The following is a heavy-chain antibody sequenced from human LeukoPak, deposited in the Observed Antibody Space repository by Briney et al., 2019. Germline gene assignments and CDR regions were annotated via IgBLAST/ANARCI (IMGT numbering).Heavy chain of an antibody. V-gene: IGHV3-30*18. D-gene: IGHD3-9*01. CDR2: ISCDGSNK. CDR3: AKSGRNYDILTGYYPYYFDY. J-gene: IGHJ4*02. Sequence: GGSLRLSCAASGFTFSSYGMHWVRQAPGKGLEWVAVISCDGSNKYYADSVKGRFTISRDNSKNTLYLQMNSLRAEDTAVYYCAKSGRNYDILTGYYPYYFDYWGQGTLVTVSS. CDR1: GFTFSSYG.